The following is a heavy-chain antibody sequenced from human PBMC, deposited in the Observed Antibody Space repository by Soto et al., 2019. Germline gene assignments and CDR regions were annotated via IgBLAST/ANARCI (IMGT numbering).Heavy chain of an antibody. D-gene: IGHD4-17*01. CDR1: GFSFSTYS. CDR2: LSGGGANT. V-gene: IGHV3-23*01. J-gene: IGHJ4*02. Sequence: GGSLRLSCAASGFSFSTYSMAWVRQAAGKGPQWVSGLSGGGANTFYIDSVRGRFTISVDNSKNTVYLQMDSLRADDTAVYYCARWSGYADAWGQGTLVTVSS. CDR3: ARWSGYADA.